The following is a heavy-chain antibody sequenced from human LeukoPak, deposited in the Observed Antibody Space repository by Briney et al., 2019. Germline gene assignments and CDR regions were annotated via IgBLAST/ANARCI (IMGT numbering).Heavy chain of an antibody. CDR2: FDPEDGET. CDR1: GYTLTELS. V-gene: IGHV1-24*01. Sequence: ASVNVSCKVSGYTLTELSMHWVRQAPGKGLEWMGGFDPEDGETIYAQKFQGRVTMTEDTSTDTAYMELSSLRSEDTAVYYCATGYRDQLLYGVELRPPFDYWGQGTLVTVSS. J-gene: IGHJ4*02. D-gene: IGHD2-2*02. CDR3: ATGYRDQLLYGVELRPPFDY.